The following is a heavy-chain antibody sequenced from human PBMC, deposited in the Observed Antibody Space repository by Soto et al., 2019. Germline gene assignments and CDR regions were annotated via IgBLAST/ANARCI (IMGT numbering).Heavy chain of an antibody. CDR3: ARESTMVRGSESYYYGMDV. CDR2: ISGSGGST. D-gene: IGHD3-10*01. CDR1: GFTFSSYA. J-gene: IGHJ6*02. V-gene: IGHV3-23*01. Sequence: GGSLRLSCAASGFTFSSYAMSWVRQAPGKGLEWVSAISGSGGSTYYAESVKGRFTISRDNSKNTLYLQMNSLRAEDTAVYYCARESTMVRGSESYYYGMDVWGQGTTVTVSS.